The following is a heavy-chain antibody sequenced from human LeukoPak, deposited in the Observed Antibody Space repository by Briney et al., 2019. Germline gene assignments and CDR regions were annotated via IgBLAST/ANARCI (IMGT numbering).Heavy chain of an antibody. D-gene: IGHD1-26*01. CDR2: ITGSGDDA. V-gene: IGHV3-23*01. J-gene: IGHJ4*02. Sequence: PGGSLRLSCAASGFTFSNYGMSWLRQAPGKGLEWVSAITGSGDDAYYADSVHGRFTMSRDNSKSTLYLQMNSLRVEDTALYYCAKESTGSSPDYWGRGTLVTVSS. CDR1: GFTFSNYG. CDR3: AKESTGSSPDY.